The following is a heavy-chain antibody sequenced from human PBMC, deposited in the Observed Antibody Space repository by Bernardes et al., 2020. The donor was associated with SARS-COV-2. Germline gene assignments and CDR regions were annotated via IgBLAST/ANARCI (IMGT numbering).Heavy chain of an antibody. CDR2: ISAYNGNT. Sequence: ASVKVSCKASGYTFTSYGISWVRQAPGQGLEWMGWISAYNGNTNYAQKLQGRVTMTTDTSTSTAYMELRSLRSDDTAVYYCARVLYCSGGSCYSAEPTDYYYYGMDVWGQGTTVTVSS. D-gene: IGHD2-15*01. CDR3: ARVLYCSGGSCYSAEPTDYYYYGMDV. V-gene: IGHV1-18*04. J-gene: IGHJ6*02. CDR1: GYTFTSYG.